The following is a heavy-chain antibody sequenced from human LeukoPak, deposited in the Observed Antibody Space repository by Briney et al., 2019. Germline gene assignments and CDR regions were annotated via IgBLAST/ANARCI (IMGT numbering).Heavy chain of an antibody. J-gene: IGHJ6*04. CDR3: AKASMGYCSSTSCYEAYYGMDV. CDR2: ISWDGGST. D-gene: IGHD2-2*01. CDR1: GFTFDDYA. Sequence: GGSLRLSCAASGFTFDDYAMHWVRHAPGKGLEWVSLISWDGGSTYYADSVKRRFTISRDNSKNSLYLQMNSLRAEDTALYYCAKASMGYCSSTSCYEAYYGMDVWGKGTTVTVSS. V-gene: IGHV3-43D*04.